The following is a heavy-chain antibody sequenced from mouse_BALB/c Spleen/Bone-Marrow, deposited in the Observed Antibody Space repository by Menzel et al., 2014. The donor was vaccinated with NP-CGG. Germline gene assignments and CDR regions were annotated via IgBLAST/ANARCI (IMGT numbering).Heavy chain of an antibody. CDR1: GFNIKDTY. CDR3: ALLLRYYAMDY. V-gene: IGHV14-3*02. CDR2: IDPANGNT. J-gene: IGHJ4*01. Sequence: EVKLMESGAELVKPGASVKLSCTASGFNIKDTYMHWVKQRPEQGLEWIGRIDPANGNTKYDPKFQGKATITADTSSNTGYLQLSSLTSEDTAVYYCALLLRYYAMDYWGQGTSVTVSS. D-gene: IGHD1-1*01.